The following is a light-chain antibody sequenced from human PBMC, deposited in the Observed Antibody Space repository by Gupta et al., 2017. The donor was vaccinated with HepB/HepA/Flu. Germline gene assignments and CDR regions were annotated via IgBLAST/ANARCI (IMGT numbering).Light chain of an antibody. CDR2: DVS. CDR1: SSDVGGYNY. CDR3: SSYTTTTTVV. V-gene: IGLV2-14*03. Sequence: QSALTQPASVSGSPGQSITISCTGTSSDVGGYNYVSWYQQHPGKVPKLMIYDVSNRPSGVSNRFSGYKSGNTASLTLSGLQAEDEADYYCSSYTTTTTVVFGGGTKLTVL. J-gene: IGLJ2*01.